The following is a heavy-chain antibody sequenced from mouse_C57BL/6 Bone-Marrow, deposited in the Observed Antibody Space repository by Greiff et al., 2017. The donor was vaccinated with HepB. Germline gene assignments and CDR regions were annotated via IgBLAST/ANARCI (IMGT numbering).Heavy chain of an antibody. CDR1: GFSLTSYG. CDR2: IWSDGST. J-gene: IGHJ1*03. D-gene: IGHD2-4*01. V-gene: IGHV2-6-1*01. Sequence: VKLMESGPGLVAPSQSLSITCTVSGFSLTSYGVHWVRQPPGKGLEWLVVIWSDGSTTYNSALKSRLSISKDNSKSHVFLKMNSLQTDDTAMYYCARQYDYDKIDWYFDVWGTGTTVTVSS. CDR3: ARQYDYDKIDWYFDV.